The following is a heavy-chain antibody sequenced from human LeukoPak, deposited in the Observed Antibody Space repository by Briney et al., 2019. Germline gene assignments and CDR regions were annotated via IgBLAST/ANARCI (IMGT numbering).Heavy chain of an antibody. J-gene: IGHJ4*02. D-gene: IGHD2-2*02. CDR2: IKSKTDGGTT. Sequence: GSLRLFCAASGFTFSNAWMSWVRQAPGKGLEWGGRIKSKTDGGTTDYAAPVKGRLTISIDDSKNTLYLQMNSLKTEDTAVYYCTTDMGVVPAAIRREDPGAWGQGTLVTVSS. CDR3: TTDMGVVPAAIRREDPGA. CDR1: GFTFSNAW. V-gene: IGHV3-15*01.